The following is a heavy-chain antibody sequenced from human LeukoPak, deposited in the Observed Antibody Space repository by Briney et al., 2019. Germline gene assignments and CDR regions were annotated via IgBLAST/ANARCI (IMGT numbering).Heavy chain of an antibody. CDR3: ARQDGYSYPS. J-gene: IGHJ4*02. V-gene: IGHV3-74*01. CDR1: GFTFTNYW. CDR2: IYIDGSTT. D-gene: IGHD5-18*01. Sequence: PGGSLRLSCAASGFTFTNYWMHWVRQAPGKGLVWVSRIYIDGSTTNYADSVKGRFTISRDNAKNTVYLQMNSLRAEDTAVYYCARQDGYSYPSWGQGTLVTVSS.